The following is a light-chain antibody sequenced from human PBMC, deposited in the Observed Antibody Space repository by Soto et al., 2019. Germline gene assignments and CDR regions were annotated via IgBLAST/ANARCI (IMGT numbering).Light chain of an antibody. CDR1: QSIRSW. Sequence: DIQMTQSPSTLSASAGDRVTITCCARQSIRSWLAWYQQKTGKAPKLLIYKASSLESGVPSRFSGSGSGTEFTLTFSSLQPDDFATYYFQQYNSYPWTFGQGTKVEIK. V-gene: IGKV1-5*03. CDR3: QQYNSYPWT. CDR2: KAS. J-gene: IGKJ1*01.